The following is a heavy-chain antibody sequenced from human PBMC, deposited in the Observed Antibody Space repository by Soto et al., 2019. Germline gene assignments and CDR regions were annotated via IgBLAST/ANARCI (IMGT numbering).Heavy chain of an antibody. Sequence: QVQLQESGPGLVKPSQTLSLTCTVSGGSVRNGGYYWSWIRQHPGKGLEWIGYIYNSESTYYNPSLKSRVTISVDTSRNQFSLNLTSVTAADTAVYYCARVGYDSSGYPTDFDYWGQGTLVTVAS. V-gene: IGHV4-31*03. CDR1: GGSVRNGGYY. CDR2: IYNSEST. J-gene: IGHJ4*02. CDR3: ARVGYDSSGYPTDFDY. D-gene: IGHD3-22*01.